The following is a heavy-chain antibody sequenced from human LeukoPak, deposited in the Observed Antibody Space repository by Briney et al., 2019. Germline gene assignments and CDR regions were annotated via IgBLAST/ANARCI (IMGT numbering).Heavy chain of an antibody. J-gene: IGHJ2*01. Sequence: SETLSLTCTVSGDSISGYYWSWIRQPPGKGLEWIGNIYYSGSANYSPSLKSRVTISVDTSKNHFSLNLSSVTAADTAVYYCARAPPYYYDSSGWYFDLWGRGTLVTVSS. V-gene: IGHV4-59*12. CDR1: GDSISGYY. D-gene: IGHD3-22*01. CDR3: ARAPPYYYDSSGWYFDL. CDR2: IYYSGSA.